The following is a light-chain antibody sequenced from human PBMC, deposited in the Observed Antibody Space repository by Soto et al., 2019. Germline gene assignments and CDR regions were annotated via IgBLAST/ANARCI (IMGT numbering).Light chain of an antibody. CDR3: QQYDNLPPFT. V-gene: IGKV1-33*01. CDR2: DAS. CDR1: QDISNY. Sequence: DIQMTQSPSSLSASVGDRVTITCQASQDISNYLNWYQQKPGKAPKLLIYDASNLETGVPSRFSGSGSGTDVTFTISSLQPEDMATYYCQQYDNLPPFTFGPGTKVDIK. J-gene: IGKJ3*01.